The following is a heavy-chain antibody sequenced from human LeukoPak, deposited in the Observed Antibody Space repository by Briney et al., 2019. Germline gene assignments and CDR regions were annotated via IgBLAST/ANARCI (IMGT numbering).Heavy chain of an antibody. CDR3: VRDPGSGYSFLYYFDY. CDR2: MNPNSGNT. J-gene: IGHJ4*02. D-gene: IGHD5-18*01. CDR1: GYTFSSYG. V-gene: IGHV1-8*01. Sequence: VASVKVSCKASGYTFSSYGISWVRQAPGQGLEWMGWMNPNSGNTGYAQKFQGRVTMTRNTSISTAYMELSRLRSDDTAVYYCVRDPGSGYSFLYYFDYWGQGTLVTVSS.